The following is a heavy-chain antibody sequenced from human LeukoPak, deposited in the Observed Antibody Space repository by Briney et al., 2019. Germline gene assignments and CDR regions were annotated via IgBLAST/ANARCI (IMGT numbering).Heavy chain of an antibody. J-gene: IGHJ4*02. CDR1: GYTFTGYY. D-gene: IGHD5-12*01. CDR2: IIPNSGGT. Sequence: ASVKISCKASGYTFTGYYIHWVRQAPGQGLEWMGRIIPNSGGTKYAQNLQGRVTMTRDTSTTTAYMELSRLTSDDTAVYYCVRDSGFDRTPKDWGQGTLVTVSS. CDR3: VRDSGFDRTPKD. V-gene: IGHV1-2*06.